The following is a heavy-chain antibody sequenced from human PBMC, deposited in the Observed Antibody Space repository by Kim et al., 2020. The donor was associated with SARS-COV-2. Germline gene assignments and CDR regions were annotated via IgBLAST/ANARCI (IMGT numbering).Heavy chain of an antibody. J-gene: IGHJ3*02. D-gene: IGHD3-22*01. Sequence: ASVKVSCKASGYTFTGYYMHWVRQAPGQGLEWMGWINPNSGGTNYAQKFQGRVTMTRDTSISTAYMELSRLRSDDTAVYYCARGRRITMIVVVIGDAFDIWGQGTMVTVSS. V-gene: IGHV1-2*02. CDR2: INPNSGGT. CDR1: GYTFTGYY. CDR3: ARGRRITMIVVVIGDAFDI.